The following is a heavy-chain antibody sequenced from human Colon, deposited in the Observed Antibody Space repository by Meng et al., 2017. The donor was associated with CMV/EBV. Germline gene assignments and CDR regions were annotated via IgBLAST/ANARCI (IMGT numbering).Heavy chain of an antibody. V-gene: IGHV4-4*07. CDR3: GRAGARGVPIDV. D-gene: IGHD3-10*01. Sequence: QVRLQESGPGLVKPSATLSLTCTVSGGSISGHYWTWIRRPAGEGLQWLGRIYSNGRIDENYSLRSRVTISVDTSKNQLSLRLTSVTAADTAVYYCGRAGARGVPIDVWGRGTLVTVSS. J-gene: IGHJ1*01. CDR1: GGSISGHY. CDR2: IYSNGRI.